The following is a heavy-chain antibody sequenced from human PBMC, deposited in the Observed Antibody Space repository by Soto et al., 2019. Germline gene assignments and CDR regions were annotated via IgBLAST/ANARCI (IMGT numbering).Heavy chain of an antibody. CDR1: GYRFTAYY. Sequence: QVQLVQSGAEVKKPGASVRVSCEASGYRFTAYYIHWVRQAPGQELEWMGRMNLDTGGTTYAQKFQGRVTMTRDTSINTAYMEASSLKSDDTAIYYCARDVNFAFRGYSFAFDFWGQGTLVTFSS. V-gene: IGHV1-2*06. CDR3: ARDVNFAFRGYSFAFDF. D-gene: IGHD5-18*01. J-gene: IGHJ4*02. CDR2: MNLDTGGT.